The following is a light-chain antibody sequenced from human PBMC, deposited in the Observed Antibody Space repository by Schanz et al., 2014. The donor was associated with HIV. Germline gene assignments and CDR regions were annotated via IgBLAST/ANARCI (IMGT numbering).Light chain of an antibody. CDR3: QQYNNWPLA. CDR2: GAS. V-gene: IGKV3-15*01. J-gene: IGKJ4*01. CDR1: QDIGNN. Sequence: EIVMTQSPATLSVSLGERAALSCWASQDIGNNLAWYQHKPGQAPRLLFYGASTRANGIPARFSGSGSETAFTLTISSLQSEDFAVYHCQQYNNWPLAFGGGTKVEIK.